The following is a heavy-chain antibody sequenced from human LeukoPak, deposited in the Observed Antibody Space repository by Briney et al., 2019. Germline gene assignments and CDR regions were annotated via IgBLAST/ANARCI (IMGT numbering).Heavy chain of an antibody. CDR2: IYTSGST. J-gene: IGHJ6*03. CDR1: GGSISSYY. V-gene: IGHV4-4*09. D-gene: IGHD4-23*01. Sequence: PSETLSLTCTVSGGSISSYYWSWIRQPPGKGLEWIGYIYTSGSTNYNPSLKSRVTISVDTSKNQFSLKLSSVTAADTAVYYCAISTVVAPSPYYYYMDVWGKGTTVTVSS. CDR3: AISTVVAPSPYYYYMDV.